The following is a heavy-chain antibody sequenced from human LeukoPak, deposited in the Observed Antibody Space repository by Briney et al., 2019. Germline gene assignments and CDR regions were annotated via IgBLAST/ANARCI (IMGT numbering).Heavy chain of an antibody. J-gene: IGHJ3*02. Sequence: ETLSLTCAVYGGSLSGYYWSWVRQAPGKGLEWVSSISSSGDSTYYADSVKGRFTISGDNSENTLYLQMNSLRAADTAVYYCARGYAFDIWGQGTMVTVSS. V-gene: IGHV3-23*01. CDR2: ISSSGDST. CDR3: ARGYAFDI. CDR1: GGSLSGYY.